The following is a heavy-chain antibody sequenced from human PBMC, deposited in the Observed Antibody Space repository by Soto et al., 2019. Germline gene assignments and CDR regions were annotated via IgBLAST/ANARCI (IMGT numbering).Heavy chain of an antibody. CDR1: GFTFSASE. Sequence: GGSLRLSCAASGFTFSASEMNWVRQAPGKGLEWLSYISIGGTTIYYADSVKGRFAISRDNAKNSLYLQMNSLRAEDTAVYYCARGPYYFVYWGLGTLVTVSS. CDR3: ARGPYYFVY. V-gene: IGHV3-48*03. CDR2: ISIGGTTI. J-gene: IGHJ4*02.